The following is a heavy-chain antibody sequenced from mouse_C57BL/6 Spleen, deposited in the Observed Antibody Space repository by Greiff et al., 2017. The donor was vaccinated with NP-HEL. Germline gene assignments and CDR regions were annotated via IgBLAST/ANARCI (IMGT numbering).Heavy chain of an antibody. CDR1: GFTFSSYA. J-gene: IGHJ3*01. Sequence: EVHLVESGGGLVKPGGSLKLSCAASGFTFSSYAMSWVRQTPEKRLEWVATISDGGSYTYYRDNVKGRFTISRYNAKNNLYLQMSHLKSEDTAMYYCAPFGNYGWFAYWGQGTLVTVSA. V-gene: IGHV5-4*01. D-gene: IGHD2-1*01. CDR2: ISDGGSYT. CDR3: APFGNYGWFAY.